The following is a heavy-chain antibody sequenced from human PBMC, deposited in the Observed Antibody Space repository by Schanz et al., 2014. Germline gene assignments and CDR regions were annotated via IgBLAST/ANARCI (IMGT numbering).Heavy chain of an antibody. J-gene: IGHJ6*02. CDR3: AILTGLSHSYNGLDV. CDR1: GFTVSSNY. CDR2: LYIGGGST. V-gene: IGHV3-53*01. D-gene: IGHD3-16*01. Sequence: VQLVESGGGVVQPGGSLRLSCAVSGFTVSSNYMSWVRQAPGKGLEWVSSLYIGGGSTRYADSVKGRFIISRDSSKNTLFLQMNSLRAEDAAVYYCAILTGLSHSYNGLDVWGQGTTVTVSS.